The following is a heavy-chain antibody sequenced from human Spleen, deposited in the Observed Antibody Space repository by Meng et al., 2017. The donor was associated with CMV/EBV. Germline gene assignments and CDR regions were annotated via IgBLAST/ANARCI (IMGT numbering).Heavy chain of an antibody. V-gene: IGHV3-11*01. J-gene: IGHJ4*02. CDR1: GFIFSNYY. CDR2: ITSSGNLK. CDR3: AREPTPGEYDY. D-gene: IGHD2/OR15-2a*01. Sequence: GESLKISCAGSGFIFSNYYMAWIRQAPGKGLEWVSYITSSGNLKYYADSVKGRFTVSRDNAKNSLFLQMNSLRAEDTAVYYCAREPTPGEYDYWGQGVLVTVSS.